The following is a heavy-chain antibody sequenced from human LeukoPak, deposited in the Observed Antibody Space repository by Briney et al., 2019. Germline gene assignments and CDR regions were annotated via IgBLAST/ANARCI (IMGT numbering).Heavy chain of an antibody. J-gene: IGHJ3*02. CDR3: ARDVYDSGRGAFDI. CDR1: GFTFSSYG. D-gene: IGHD3-10*01. Sequence: GGSLRLSCAASGFTFSSYGMSWVRQGPGKGLEWVANTNEDGSAKYYVDSVKGRFTISRDNAKNSLFLQMNSLRTEDTAVYYCARDVYDSGRGAFDILGQGTLVTVSS. CDR2: TNEDGSAK. V-gene: IGHV3-7*01.